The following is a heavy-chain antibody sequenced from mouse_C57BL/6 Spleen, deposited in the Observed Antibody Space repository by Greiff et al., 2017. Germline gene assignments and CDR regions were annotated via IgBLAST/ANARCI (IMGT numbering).Heavy chain of an antibody. Sequence: VQLQQSGAELVRPGTSVKVSCKASGYALTNYLIEWVKQRPGQGLEWIGVINPGSGGTNYNEKFKGKATLTADKSSSTAYMQLSSLTSEDSAVYFCARWGYIYYAMDYWGQGTSVTVSS. J-gene: IGHJ4*01. CDR3: ARWGYIYYAMDY. CDR2: INPGSGGT. D-gene: IGHD3-1*01. V-gene: IGHV1-54*01. CDR1: GYALTNYL.